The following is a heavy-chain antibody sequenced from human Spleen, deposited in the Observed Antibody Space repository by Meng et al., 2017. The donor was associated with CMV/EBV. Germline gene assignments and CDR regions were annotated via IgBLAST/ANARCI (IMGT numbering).Heavy chain of an antibody. CDR3: ARGPGIAAAGYYWYFDL. Sequence: SETLSLTCTVSGGSISNYYWSWVRQPPGKGLEWIGYIHYSGTTNYNPSLKSRVTISVDTSKNQFSLKLSSVTAADTAVYYCARGPGIAAAGYYWYFDLWGRGTLVTVSS. D-gene: IGHD6-13*01. CDR2: IHYSGTT. V-gene: IGHV4-59*12. J-gene: IGHJ2*01. CDR1: GGSISNYY.